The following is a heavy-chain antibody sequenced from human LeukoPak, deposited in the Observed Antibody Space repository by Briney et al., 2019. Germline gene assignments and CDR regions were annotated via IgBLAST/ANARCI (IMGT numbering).Heavy chain of an antibody. CDR1: GYRFTDYW. V-gene: IGHV5-51*01. CDR2: IYPGDSDT. Sequence: GESLKISCKVSGYRFTDYWIGWVRQMPGKGLEWMGIIYPGDSDTRYSPSFQGQVTISADKSINTAHLQWSSLKASDTAMYYCARGAAGTIPDYYYFGMDVWDQGTTVTVSS. D-gene: IGHD1-7*01. J-gene: IGHJ6*02. CDR3: ARGAAGTIPDYYYFGMDV.